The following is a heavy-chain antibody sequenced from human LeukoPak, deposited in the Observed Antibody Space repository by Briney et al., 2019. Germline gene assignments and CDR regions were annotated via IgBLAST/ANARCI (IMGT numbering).Heavy chain of an antibody. V-gene: IGHV1-24*01. CDR2: FDPEDGET. J-gene: IGHJ3*02. Sequence: GASVKVSCKVSGYTLTELSMHWVRQAPGKGLEWMGGFDPEDGETIYAQKFQGRVTMTEDTSTDTAYMELSSLRSEDTAVYYCATPGYAPGAFDIWGQGTMVTVSS. CDR3: ATPGYAPGAFDI. CDR1: GYTLTELS. D-gene: IGHD1-1*01.